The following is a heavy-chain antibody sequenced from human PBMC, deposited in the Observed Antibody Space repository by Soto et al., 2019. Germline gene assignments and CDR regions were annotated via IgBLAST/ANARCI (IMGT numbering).Heavy chain of an antibody. V-gene: IGHV1-69*02. CDR2: IIPILGIA. CDR3: ARVSGGGNNYNWFDP. J-gene: IGHJ5*02. Sequence: QVQLVQSGAEVKKPGSSVKVSCKASGGTFSSYTISWVRQAPGQGREWMGRIIPILGIANYAQKFQGRVTITADKSTSKDYIELSRLRSEDTAVYYCARVSGGGNNYNWFDPWGQGTLVTVSS. D-gene: IGHD2-15*01. CDR1: GGTFSSYT.